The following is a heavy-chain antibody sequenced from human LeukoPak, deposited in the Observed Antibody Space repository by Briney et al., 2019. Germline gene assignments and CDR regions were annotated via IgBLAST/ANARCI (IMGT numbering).Heavy chain of an antibody. CDR3: ARHYYHSSGHGGY. D-gene: IGHD3-22*01. V-gene: IGHV3-11*01. J-gene: IGHJ4*02. Sequence: GGSLRLYCAASGFTFSDYYMSWIRQAPGKGLEWLSYISSSGRTIYYADSVKGRFTISRDNAKNSLYLQMNSLRVEDTAVYYCARHYYHSSGHGGYWGQGTLVTVSS. CDR1: GFTFSDYY. CDR2: ISSSGRTI.